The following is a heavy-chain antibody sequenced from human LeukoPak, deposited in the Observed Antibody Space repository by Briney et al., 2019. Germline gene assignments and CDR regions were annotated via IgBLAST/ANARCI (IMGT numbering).Heavy chain of an antibody. CDR1: GYSFPNYW. CDR2: IYPGDSHT. CDR3: ARGPYAYTSSATLGSYNWFDP. V-gene: IGHV5-51*01. J-gene: IGHJ5*02. Sequence: GESLKISCKGSGYSFPNYWIGWVRQMPGKGLEWMGIIYPGDSHTRYSPSFQDQVTISVDKTISTAYLQWSSLKASDTAMYYCARGPYAYTSSATLGSYNWFDPWGQGSLVTVSS. D-gene: IGHD2-2*02.